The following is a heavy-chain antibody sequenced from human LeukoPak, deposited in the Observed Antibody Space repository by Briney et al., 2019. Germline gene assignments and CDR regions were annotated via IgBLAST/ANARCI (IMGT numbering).Heavy chain of an antibody. J-gene: IGHJ6*01. Sequence: GASVRLSCKASGYTFTDYYMHWVRQAPGQGPEWMGWINPNSGGTNYAQKSQGRVTTTMNTSISTAYMEVSRLRSDDTAVYYCARVRIGQQLDKYYYYAMDVWGQGTSASVSS. CDR1: GYTFTDYY. CDR3: ARVRIGQQLDKYYYYAMDV. CDR2: INPNSGGT. D-gene: IGHD6-13*01. V-gene: IGHV1-2*02.